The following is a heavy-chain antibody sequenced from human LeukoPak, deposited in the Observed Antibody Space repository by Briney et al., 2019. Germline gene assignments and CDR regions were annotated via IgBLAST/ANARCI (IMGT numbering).Heavy chain of an antibody. CDR3: ARDRQWLSRGYFQH. CDR1: GGSFSGYY. Sequence: KPSETLSLTCAVYGGSFSGYYWSWIRQPPGKGLEWIGEINHSGSTNYNPSLKSRVTISVDTSKNQFSLKLSSVTAADTAVYYCARDRQWLSRGYFQHWGQGTLVTVSS. J-gene: IGHJ1*01. D-gene: IGHD6-19*01. CDR2: INHSGST. V-gene: IGHV4-34*01.